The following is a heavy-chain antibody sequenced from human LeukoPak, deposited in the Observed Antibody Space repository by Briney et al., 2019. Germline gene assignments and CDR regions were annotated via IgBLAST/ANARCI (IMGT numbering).Heavy chain of an antibody. V-gene: IGHV3-33*06. D-gene: IGHD3-10*01. J-gene: IGHJ4*02. Sequence: PGGSLRLSCAASGFTFSSYGIHWVRQAPGKGLEWVAVIWYDGSNKYYADSVKGRFTISRDNPKNTLYLQMNSLRAEDTAVYYCAKDGSGPWGQGTLVTVSS. CDR3: AKDGSGP. CDR2: IWYDGSNK. CDR1: GFTFSSYG.